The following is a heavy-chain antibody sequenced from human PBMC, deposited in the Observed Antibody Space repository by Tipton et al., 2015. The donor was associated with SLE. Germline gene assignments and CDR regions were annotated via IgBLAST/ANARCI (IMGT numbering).Heavy chain of an antibody. CDR2: MYHSGGT. Sequence: TLSLTCAVSGYSISSGYYWGWIRQSPGKGLEWIGSMYHSGGTYFNPSLKSRVTISVDTSKNLVSLTLKSVTATDTAVYYCARELRNLRIDQFDYWGQGTLVTVSS. CDR3: ARELRNLRIDQFDY. V-gene: IGHV4-38-2*02. J-gene: IGHJ4*02. D-gene: IGHD3-16*01. CDR1: GYSISSGYY.